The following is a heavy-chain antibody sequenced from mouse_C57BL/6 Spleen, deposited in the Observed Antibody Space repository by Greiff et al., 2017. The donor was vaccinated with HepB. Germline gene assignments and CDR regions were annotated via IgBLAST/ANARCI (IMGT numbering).Heavy chain of an antibody. J-gene: IGHJ3*01. Sequence: EVKVEESGGGLVQPGGSLSLSCAASGFTFTDYYMSWVRQPPGKALEWLGFIRNKANGYTTEYSASVKGWFTISRDNSQSILYLQMTALRAEDSATYYCARSTMVKGFAYWGQGTLVTVSA. D-gene: IGHD2-2*01. CDR3: ARSTMVKGFAY. CDR1: GFTFTDYY. V-gene: IGHV7-3*01. CDR2: IRNKANGYTT.